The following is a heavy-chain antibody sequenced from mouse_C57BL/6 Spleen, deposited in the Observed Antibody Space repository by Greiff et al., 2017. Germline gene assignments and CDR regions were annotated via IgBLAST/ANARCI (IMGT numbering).Heavy chain of an antibody. CDR2: IYPGSGNT. V-gene: IGHV1-76*01. D-gene: IGHD2-5*01. Sequence: VQLQQSGAELVRPGASVKLSCKASGYTFTDYYINWVKQRPGQGLEWIARIYPGSGNTYYNEKFKGKATLTAEKSSSTAYMQLSSLTSEDSAVYFCATGAYYSKGFAYWGQGTLVTVSA. CDR3: ATGAYYSKGFAY. J-gene: IGHJ3*01. CDR1: GYTFTDYY.